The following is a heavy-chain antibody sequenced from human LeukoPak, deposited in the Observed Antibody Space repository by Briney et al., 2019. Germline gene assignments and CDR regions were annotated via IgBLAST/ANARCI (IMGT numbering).Heavy chain of an antibody. CDR3: ARVVGYCSSTSCHDYYYYMDV. Sequence: PGGSLRLSCAASGFTFSSYAMSWVRQAPGKGLEWVSAISGSGGSTYYADSVKGRFTISRDNSKNTLYLQMNSLRAEDTAVYYCARVVGYCSSTSCHDYYYYMDVWGKGTTVTVSS. J-gene: IGHJ6*03. D-gene: IGHD2-2*01. V-gene: IGHV3-23*01. CDR1: GFTFSSYA. CDR2: ISGSGGST.